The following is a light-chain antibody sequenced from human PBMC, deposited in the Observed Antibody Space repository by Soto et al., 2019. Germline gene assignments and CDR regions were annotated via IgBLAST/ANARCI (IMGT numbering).Light chain of an antibody. CDR2: DAS. CDR3: QQRSNWPPT. J-gene: IGKJ1*01. CDR1: QSVSSY. V-gene: IGKV3-11*01. Sequence: EMVLTQSPATLSLSPGERASLSCRASQSVSSYLAWYQQKPGQAPRLLIYDASNRATGIPARFSGSGSGTDLTLTISSLEPEDFAVYYCQQRSNWPPTFGQGTKVDIK.